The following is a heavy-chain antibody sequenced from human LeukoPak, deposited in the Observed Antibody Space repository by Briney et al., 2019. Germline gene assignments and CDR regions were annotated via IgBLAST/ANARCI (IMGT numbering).Heavy chain of an antibody. V-gene: IGHV4-30-4*01. J-gene: IGHJ4*02. CDR2: IYYSGST. Sequence: SETLSLTCTVSGGSISSSSYYWSWIRQPPGKGLEWIGYIYYSGSTYYNPSLKSRVTISVDTSKNQFSLKLSSVTAADTTVYYCASSSHGRYYFDYWGQGTLVTVSS. CDR1: GGSISSSSYY. CDR3: ASSSHGRYYFDY. D-gene: IGHD6-13*01.